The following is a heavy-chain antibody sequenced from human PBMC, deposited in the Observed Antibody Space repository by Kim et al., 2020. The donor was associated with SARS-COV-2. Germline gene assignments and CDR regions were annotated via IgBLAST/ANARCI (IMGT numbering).Heavy chain of an antibody. CDR2: INSVGSST. D-gene: IGHD2-15*01. V-gene: IGHV3-74*01. CDR1: GFTFSSYW. CDR3: ARDEGWWSYGMDV. J-gene: IGHJ6*02. Sequence: GGSLRLSCAASGFTFSSYWMHWVRQAPGKGLVWVSRINSVGSSTSYADSVKGRFTISRDNAKNTLYLQMNSLRAEDTAVYSCARDEGWWSYGMDVWGQGTTVTVSS.